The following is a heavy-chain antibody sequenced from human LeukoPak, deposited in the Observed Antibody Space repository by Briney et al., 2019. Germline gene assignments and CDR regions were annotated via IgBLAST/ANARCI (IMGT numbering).Heavy chain of an antibody. J-gene: IGHJ4*02. CDR2: IYHSGST. D-gene: IGHD5-18*01. CDR3: AVGGYSYGLPFDY. Sequence: SETLSLTCTVSGYSISSGYYWGSIRQPPGKGLEWIGSIYHSGSTYYNPSLKSRVTISVDTSKNQFSLKLSSVTAADTAVYYCAVGGYSYGLPFDYWGQGTLVTVSS. CDR1: GYSISSGYY. V-gene: IGHV4-38-2*02.